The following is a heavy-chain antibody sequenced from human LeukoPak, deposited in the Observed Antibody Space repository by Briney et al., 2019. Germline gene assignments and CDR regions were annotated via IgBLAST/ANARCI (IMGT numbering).Heavy chain of an antibody. CDR2: VNGNGGST. CDR3: AKSLYGGCDY. J-gene: IGHJ4*02. CDR1: RFSFSTYA. V-gene: IGHV3-23*01. D-gene: IGHD3-16*02. Sequence: GGSLRLSCAASRFSFSTYAMSWVRQAPGKGLEWVSGVNGNGGSTSYADSVKGRSTIFRDNSKNTVYLQMNSLRVEDTAVYYCAKSLYGGCDYWGQGTVVTVSS.